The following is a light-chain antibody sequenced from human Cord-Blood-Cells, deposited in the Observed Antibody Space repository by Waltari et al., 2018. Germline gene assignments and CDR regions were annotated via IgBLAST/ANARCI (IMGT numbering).Light chain of an antibody. CDR3: SSYAGSNNLV. J-gene: IGLJ3*02. CDR2: EVR. CDR1: SSDVGGYHY. V-gene: IGLV2-8*01. Sequence: QSALTQPPSASGSPGQSVTISCTGTSSDVGGYHYVSWYQQHPGKAPKLMIYEVRKSPSGFPDRFSCSKSGNTASLTVSGRQAEDEAYYYCSSYAGSNNLVFGGGTKLTVL.